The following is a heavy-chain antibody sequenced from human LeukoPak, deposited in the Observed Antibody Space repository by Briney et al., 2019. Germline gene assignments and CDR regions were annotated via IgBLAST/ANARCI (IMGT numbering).Heavy chain of an antibody. CDR2: ITLHSGDT. CDR3: AREGQLGLDN. CDR1: GHTLNVHY. Sequence: ASVKVSCKASGHTLNVHYIHWVRQGPGQGLEWLGWITLHSGDTHYAQKYQGRLTMTSDTSISTGYMELSRLQFDDTAVYYCAREGQLGLDNWGQGTLVTVSS. D-gene: IGHD1-1*01. V-gene: IGHV1-2*02. J-gene: IGHJ1*01.